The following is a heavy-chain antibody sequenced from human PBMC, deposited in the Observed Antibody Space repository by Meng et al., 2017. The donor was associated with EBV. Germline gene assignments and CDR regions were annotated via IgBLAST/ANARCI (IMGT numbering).Heavy chain of an antibody. J-gene: IGHJ4*02. CDR1: GYTFRNYA. Sequence: QVQLVPSGSEWKRPGASVKVSCKASGYTFRNYAINWMRQVPGQGLEWMGWINTYSGKATFAQGFTGRFVFSLDIPVTTAHLQISGLKTEDSAVYYCARGVEENGSHYPFDSWGQGTLVTVSS. CDR3: ARGVEENGSHYPFDS. CDR2: INTYSGKA. V-gene: IGHV7-4-1*02. D-gene: IGHD1-1*01.